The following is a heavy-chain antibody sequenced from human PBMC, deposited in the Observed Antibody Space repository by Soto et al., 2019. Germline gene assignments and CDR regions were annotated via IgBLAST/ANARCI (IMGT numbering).Heavy chain of an antibody. J-gene: IGHJ5*02. Sequence: SETLSLTCTVSGGSISSYYWSWIRQPPGKGLEWIGYIYYSGSTNYNPSLKSRVTISVDTSKNQFSLRLTSVTAADTAVYYCARGQRFSDSFAPGGQGPLVTVSS. CDR2: IYYSGST. CDR3: ARGQRFSDSFAP. CDR1: GGSISSYY. D-gene: IGHD6-25*01. V-gene: IGHV4-59*12.